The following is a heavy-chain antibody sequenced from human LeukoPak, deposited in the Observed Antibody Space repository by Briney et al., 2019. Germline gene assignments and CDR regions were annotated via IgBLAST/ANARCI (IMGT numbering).Heavy chain of an antibody. CDR1: GGSVNSGGYS. D-gene: IGHD6-13*01. Sequence: TLSLTCVVSGGSVNSGGYSGSWIRQPPGKGREWNGYIYDTGSTLYNPSLESRLTISIDTSKNQFSLRLSSVTAADTAVYFCARYSLSREDFQDWGQGTLVTVSS. CDR2: IYDTGST. J-gene: IGHJ1*01. V-gene: IGHV4-30-4*07. CDR3: ARYSLSREDFQD.